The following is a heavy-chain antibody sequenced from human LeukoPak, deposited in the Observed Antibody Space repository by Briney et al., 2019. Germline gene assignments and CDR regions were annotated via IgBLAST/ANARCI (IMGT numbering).Heavy chain of an antibody. J-gene: IGHJ3*01. CDR1: GGSINGYF. Sequence: SETLSLTCTVSGGSINGYFWSWIRQPPGKGLEWIGYIYFSGYTRYNPSLMSRVTISVDTSKNQFSLNLTSVTAADTAIHYCARDGYFDNDAFDVWGQGTVVTVSS. V-gene: IGHV4-59*01. CDR2: IYFSGYT. D-gene: IGHD3-9*01. CDR3: ARDGYFDNDAFDV.